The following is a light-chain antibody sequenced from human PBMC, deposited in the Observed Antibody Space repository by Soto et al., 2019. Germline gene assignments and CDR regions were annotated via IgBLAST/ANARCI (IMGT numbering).Light chain of an antibody. J-gene: IGKJ4*01. CDR2: AAS. V-gene: IGKV1-39*01. Sequence: DIQMTQSPSSLSASVGDRVTITCRASQSISSYLNWYQHKPGKAPKLLIYAASSLQSGVPSRFSGSASVTDFTLTISSLQPEDFATYYCQQSYSTPLTFGGGTKVEIK. CDR1: QSISSY. CDR3: QQSYSTPLT.